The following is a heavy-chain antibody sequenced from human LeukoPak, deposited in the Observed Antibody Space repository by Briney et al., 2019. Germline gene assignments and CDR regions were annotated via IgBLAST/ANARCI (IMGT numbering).Heavy chain of an antibody. D-gene: IGHD1-26*01. CDR2: IYYTGST. CDR1: GDSISRSSFY. Sequence: PSETLSLTCTASGDSISRSSFYWGWIRQPPGKGLEWIGSIYYTGSTYYNPSLMSRVTISVDRSKNEFSLRLSSVTAADTAVYYCARQLGSNRGATMRYFDYWGQGTLVTVSS. V-gene: IGHV4-39*07. CDR3: ARQLGSNRGATMRYFDY. J-gene: IGHJ4*02.